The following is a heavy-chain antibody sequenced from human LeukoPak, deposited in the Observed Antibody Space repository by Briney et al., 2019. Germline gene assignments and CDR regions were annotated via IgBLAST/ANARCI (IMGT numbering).Heavy chain of an antibody. V-gene: IGHV3-21*01. D-gene: IGHD7-27*01. Sequence: GGSLRLSCAVSGFNFNTYSMNWVRQAPGKGPEWVSSISSTSNYIYYAESVKGRFAVSRDNAKNSLYLQMNSLRADDTAVYYCARAGDILLVSYFHYYGMDVWGQGTTVIVSS. J-gene: IGHJ6*02. CDR1: GFNFNTYS. CDR2: ISSTSNYI. CDR3: ARAGDILLVSYFHYYGMDV.